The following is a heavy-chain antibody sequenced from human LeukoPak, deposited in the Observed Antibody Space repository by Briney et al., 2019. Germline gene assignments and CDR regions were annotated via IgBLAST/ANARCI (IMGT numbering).Heavy chain of an antibody. V-gene: IGHV3-74*01. CDR1: GFTFSNYW. Sequence: GGSLRLSCAASGFTFSNYWMHWVRQAPGKGPVWVSRINSDGSSTNYADSVKGRVTIFRDNVKNTLYLQMNSLRAEDTAVYYCARVWMDGGYCSGGSCYIGIGLDYWGQGTLVTVPS. CDR3: ARVWMDGGYCSGGSCYIGIGLDY. J-gene: IGHJ4*02. D-gene: IGHD2-15*01. CDR2: INSDGSST.